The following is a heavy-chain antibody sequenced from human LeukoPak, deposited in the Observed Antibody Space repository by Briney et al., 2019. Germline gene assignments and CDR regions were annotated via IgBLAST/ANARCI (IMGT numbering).Heavy chain of an antibody. CDR1: GGSFSGYY. D-gene: IGHD6-6*01. CDR2: INHSGST. CDR3: ARDSSSPDDY. V-gene: IGHV4-34*01. J-gene: IGHJ4*02. Sequence: PSETLSLTCAVYGGSFSGYYWSWSRQPPGKGLEWIGEINHSGSTNYNPSLKSRVTISVDTSKNQFSLKLSSVTAADTAVYYCARDSSSPDDYWGQGTLVTVSS.